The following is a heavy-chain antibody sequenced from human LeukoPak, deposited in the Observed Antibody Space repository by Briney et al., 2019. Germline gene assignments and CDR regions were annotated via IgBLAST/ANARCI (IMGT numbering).Heavy chain of an antibody. CDR1: GGSFSDYY. D-gene: IGHD3-22*01. J-gene: IGHJ4*02. CDR2: INHSGST. CDR3: ARQNYFDNSGYALDF. Sequence: NPSETLSLTCAVYGGSFSDYYWSWIRQPPGKGLEWIGEINHSGSTNYNPSLKSRVAISVDTSKNQFTLYLSSVTAADTALYFCARQNYFDNSGYALDFWGQGKLVTVSS. V-gene: IGHV4-34*01.